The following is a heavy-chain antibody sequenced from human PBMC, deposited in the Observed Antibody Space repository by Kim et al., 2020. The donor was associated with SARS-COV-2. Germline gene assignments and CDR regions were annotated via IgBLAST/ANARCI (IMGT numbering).Heavy chain of an antibody. D-gene: IGHD3-10*01. Sequence: SETLSLTCTVSGGSINRYFWSWIRQPPGKGLEWIGYIYSSGSTEYSPSLKCRVALSVDTSKHQFSLQLYSVTSTDTAVYYCARGWAFRSGSHFDYWGRGT. V-gene: IGHV4-59*08. J-gene: IGHJ4*02. CDR1: GGSINRYF. CDR2: IYSSGST. CDR3: ARGWAFRSGSHFDY.